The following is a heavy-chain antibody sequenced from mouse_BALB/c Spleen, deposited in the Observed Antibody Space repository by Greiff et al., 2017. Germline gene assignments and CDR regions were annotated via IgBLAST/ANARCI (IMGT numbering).Heavy chain of an antibody. J-gene: IGHJ2*01. CDR3: ARGGYGNWDFDY. CDR1: GFTFSDYY. Sequence: EVKLVESGGGLVKPGGSLKLSCAASGFTFSDYYMYWVRQTPEKRLEWVATISDGGSYTYYPDSVKGRFTISRDNAKNNLYLQMSSLKSEDTAMYYCARGGYGNWDFDYWGQGTTLTVSS. D-gene: IGHD2-10*02. CDR2: ISDGGSYT. V-gene: IGHV5-4*02.